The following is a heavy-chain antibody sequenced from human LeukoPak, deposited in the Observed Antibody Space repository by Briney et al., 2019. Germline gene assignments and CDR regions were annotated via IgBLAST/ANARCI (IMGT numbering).Heavy chain of an antibody. CDR3: AASTKHTAMVDY. CDR1: GFTFRDYY. J-gene: IGHJ4*02. Sequence: GGSLRLSCAASGFTFRDYYMNWVRQAPGKGLEWVSTTGNSSSYIYYTDSVKGRFTISRDNAKNSLYLQMNSLRAEDTAVYYCAASTKHTAMVDYWGQGTLVTVSS. CDR2: TGNSSSYI. D-gene: IGHD5-18*01. V-gene: IGHV3-21*01.